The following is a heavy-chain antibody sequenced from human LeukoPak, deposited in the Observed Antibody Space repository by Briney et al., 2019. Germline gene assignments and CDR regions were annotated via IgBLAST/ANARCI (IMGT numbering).Heavy chain of an antibody. CDR1: GFIFTGRW. J-gene: IGHJ4*02. D-gene: IGHD6-19*01. CDR3: ASIERGWYQAGY. CDR2: MNPGDSKT. V-gene: IGHV5-51*01. Sequence: GESLEISCKASGFIFTGRWIGWVRQMPGKGLEWMGSMNPGDSKTEYSPPFQGQVTISADKSINTAYLQWSSLKASDTAIYYCASIERGWYQAGYWGQGTLVTVSS.